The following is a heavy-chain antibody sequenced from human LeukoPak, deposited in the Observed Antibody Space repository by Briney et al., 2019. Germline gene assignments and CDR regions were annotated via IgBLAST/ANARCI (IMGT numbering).Heavy chain of an antibody. Sequence: PGGSLRLSCAVSGFTVSSNFMSWVRQAPGKGPEWVSVIYTSGITYYADSVRGRFTISRDNSKNTLYLQMDSLTAEDTAVCYCAREDAGGTYSFDYWGQGILVTVSS. CDR2: IYTSGIT. CDR1: GFTVSSNF. J-gene: IGHJ4*02. D-gene: IGHD1-26*01. V-gene: IGHV3-66*01. CDR3: AREDAGGTYSFDY.